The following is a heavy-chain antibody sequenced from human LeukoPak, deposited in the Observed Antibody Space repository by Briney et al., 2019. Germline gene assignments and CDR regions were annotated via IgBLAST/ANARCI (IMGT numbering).Heavy chain of an antibody. CDR2: ISSSGDST. CDR1: GFTFSSYV. Sequence: GGSLRLSCAASGFTFSSYVMSWVRQAPGKGLEWVSSISSSGDSTYYADSVKGRFTISRDNSKNTLYLQMNSLRAEDTAVYYCAKVPCSGGSCLSVYFDLWGRGTLVTVSS. J-gene: IGHJ2*01. CDR3: AKVPCSGGSCLSVYFDL. V-gene: IGHV3-23*01. D-gene: IGHD2-15*01.